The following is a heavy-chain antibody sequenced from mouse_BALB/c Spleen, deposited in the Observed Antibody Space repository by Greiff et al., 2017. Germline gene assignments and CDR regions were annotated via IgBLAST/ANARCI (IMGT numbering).Heavy chain of an antibody. CDR2: ISSGGST. Sequence: EVKLVESGGGLVKPGGSLKLSCAASGFTFSSYAMSWVRQTPEKRLEWVASISSGGSTYYPDSVKGRFTISRDNARNILYLQMSSLRSEDTAMYYCAREGYYGSIDYWGQGTTLTVSS. CDR1: GFTFSSYA. D-gene: IGHD1-1*01. J-gene: IGHJ2*01. V-gene: IGHV5-6-5*01. CDR3: AREGYYGSIDY.